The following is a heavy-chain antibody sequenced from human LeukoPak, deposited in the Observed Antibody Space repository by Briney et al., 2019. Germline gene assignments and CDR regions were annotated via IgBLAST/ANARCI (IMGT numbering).Heavy chain of an antibody. CDR2: VNTDGSYT. Sequence: PGGSLRLSCAASGFTFSSYAMSWVRQAPGKGLEWVSRVNTDGSYTTYADSVKGRFTISRDNAKNTLYLQMNSLRAEDTAVYYCASIGIAVADTFDYWGQGTLVTVSS. J-gene: IGHJ4*02. CDR1: GFTFSSYA. D-gene: IGHD6-19*01. V-gene: IGHV3-74*01. CDR3: ASIGIAVADTFDY.